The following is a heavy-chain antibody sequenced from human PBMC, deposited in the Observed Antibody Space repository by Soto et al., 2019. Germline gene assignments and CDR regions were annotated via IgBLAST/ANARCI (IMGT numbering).Heavy chain of an antibody. V-gene: IGHV3-33*01. J-gene: IGHJ4*02. CDR2: IWYDGSDK. CDR1: GFTFSNYG. CDR3: ATVQGIY. Sequence: QVQLVESGGGVVQPGRSLRLSCAASGFTFSNYGMHWVRQAPGKGLEWVSVIWYDGSDKYYADSVKGRFTISRDNSKNTLYLQMNGLRTEDTAVYYCATVQGIYWGQGTLVTVSS. D-gene: IGHD6-13*01.